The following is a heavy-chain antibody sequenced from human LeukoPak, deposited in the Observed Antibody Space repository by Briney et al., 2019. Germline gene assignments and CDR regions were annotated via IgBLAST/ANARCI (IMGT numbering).Heavy chain of an antibody. J-gene: IGHJ6*03. D-gene: IGHD2-21*01. V-gene: IGHV1-46*01. CDR1: GYTFTNYY. Sequence: PGASVKVSCKASGYTFTNYYMHWVRQAPGQGLEWVGFINPTTGGTTYAQKVQGRVTVTSDISTSTVYMELSSLISEDTAVYYCARGIDDYMDVWGKGTRVTVSS. CDR2: INPTTGGT. CDR3: ARGIDDYMDV.